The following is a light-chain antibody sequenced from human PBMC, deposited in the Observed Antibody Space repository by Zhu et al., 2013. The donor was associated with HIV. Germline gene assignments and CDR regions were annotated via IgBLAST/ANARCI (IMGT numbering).Light chain of an antibody. CDR2: DDS. CDR3: QVWDSNSDHVV. V-gene: IGLV3-21*02. J-gene: IGLJ2*01. Sequence: SYELTQPPSVSVAPGQTATITCGGSSIGSRSVHWYQQRPGQAPVLVIYDDSGRPSGIPERFSGSNSGNTATLTISRVEAGDEADYYCQVWDSNSDHVVFGGGTKLTVL. CDR1: SIGSRS.